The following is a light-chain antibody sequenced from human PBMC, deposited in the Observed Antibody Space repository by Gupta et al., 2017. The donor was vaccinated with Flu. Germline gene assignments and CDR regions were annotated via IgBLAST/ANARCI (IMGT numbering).Light chain of an antibody. Sequence: QSVLTQPPSASGTSGQRVTTSCSGSSSNIGSNTVNWYQQLTGTAPKLLIYSNNQRPSGVPDRFSGSKSGTSASLAISGLQSEDEADYYCAAWDDSLNGVVFGGGTKLTVL. V-gene: IGLV1-44*01. J-gene: IGLJ2*01. CDR3: AAWDDSLNGVV. CDR1: SSNIGSNT. CDR2: SNN.